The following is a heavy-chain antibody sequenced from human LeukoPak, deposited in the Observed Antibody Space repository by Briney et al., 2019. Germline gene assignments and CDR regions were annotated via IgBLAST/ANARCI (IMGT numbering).Heavy chain of an antibody. Sequence: GGSLRHSCAASGFTFSNYAMSWVRQAPGKGLEWVSSIVGSGGSTYYADSVKGRFTISRDNPKNTLYLQMNSLRAEDTAVYYCAKWGDYDILTGYYDSDYWGQGTLVTVSS. D-gene: IGHD3-9*01. CDR3: AKWGDYDILTGYYDSDY. J-gene: IGHJ4*02. CDR1: GFTFSNYA. CDR2: IVGSGGST. V-gene: IGHV3-23*01.